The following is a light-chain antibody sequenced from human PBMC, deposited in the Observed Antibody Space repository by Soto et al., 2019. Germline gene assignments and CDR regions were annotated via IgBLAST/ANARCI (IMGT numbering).Light chain of an antibody. CDR3: LRYNPLTSWT. J-gene: IGKJ4*01. CDR2: AAS. CDR1: QGISNY. Sequence: CRASQGISNYLAWYQQKPGKVPTLLIYAASTLQSGVPSRFSGILSGTDFIRTICGVQPVHLAPYSDLRYNPLTSWTIGVGTKVDIK. V-gene: IGKV1-27*01.